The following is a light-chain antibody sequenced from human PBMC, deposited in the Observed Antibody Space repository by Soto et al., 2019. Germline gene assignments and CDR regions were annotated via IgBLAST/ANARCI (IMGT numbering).Light chain of an antibody. V-gene: IGKV3-20*01. Sequence: ETMWTQTPPTRALSRGERATLSCRASQSVSKNFLAWYQHKPGQAPRLLIHGASSRAAGIPDRFSGRGSGTAFTLISRRFEPYYFAVYSFHQSSSSVSWTVGPGTKVDIK. CDR3: HQSSSSVSWT. J-gene: IGKJ1*01. CDR2: GAS. CDR1: QSVSKNF.